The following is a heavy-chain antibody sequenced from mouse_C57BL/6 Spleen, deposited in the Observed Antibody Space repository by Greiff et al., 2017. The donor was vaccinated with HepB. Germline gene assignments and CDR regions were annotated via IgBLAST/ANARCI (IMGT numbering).Heavy chain of an antibody. CDR2: ISYDGSN. V-gene: IGHV3-6*01. CDR3: ASIHYYGSSSHWYFDV. J-gene: IGHJ1*03. CDR1: GYSITSGYY. Sequence: EVKLMESGPGLVKPSQSLSLTCSVTGYSITSGYYWNWIRQFPGNKLEWMGYISYDGSNNYNPSLKNRISITRDTSKNQFFLKLNSVTTEDTATYYCASIHYYGSSSHWYFDVWGTGTTVTVSS. D-gene: IGHD1-1*01.